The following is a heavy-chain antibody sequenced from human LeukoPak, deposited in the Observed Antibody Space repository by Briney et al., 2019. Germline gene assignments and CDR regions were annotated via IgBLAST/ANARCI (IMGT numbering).Heavy chain of an antibody. CDR2: INHTGTT. Sequence: SETLSLTCAVYGGSFSGYYWSWIRQPPGKGLEWIGEINHTGTTNYNPSLKSRVTISVDTFKNQFSLKLKSVTAADTAVYYCARPRRYSSGWSGQYYFDYWGQGTLVTVSS. CDR3: ARPRRYSSGWSGQYYFDY. D-gene: IGHD6-19*01. J-gene: IGHJ4*02. CDR1: GGSFSGYY. V-gene: IGHV4-34*01.